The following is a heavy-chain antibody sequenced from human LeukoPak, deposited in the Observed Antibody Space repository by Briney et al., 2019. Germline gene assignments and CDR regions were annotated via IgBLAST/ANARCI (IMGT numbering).Heavy chain of an antibody. V-gene: IGHV4-39*07. Sequence: SETLSLTCTVSGGSISTYNYYWGWIRQPPGKGLEWIGSVYYSGSTYYNPSLKSRVTILVDTSKNQFSLKLSSVTAADTAVYYCGGGYSYGYQAYWGQGTLVTVSS. CDR3: GGGYSYGYQAY. D-gene: IGHD5-18*01. CDR2: VYYSGST. J-gene: IGHJ4*02. CDR1: GGSISTYNYY.